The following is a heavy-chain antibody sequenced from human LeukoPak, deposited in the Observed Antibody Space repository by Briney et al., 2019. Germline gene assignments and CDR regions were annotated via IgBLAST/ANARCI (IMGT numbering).Heavy chain of an antibody. CDR2: IYYSGST. CDR1: GGSISSYY. J-gene: IGHJ4*02. CDR3: ARGGTWGNSLHRTEYYFDY. D-gene: IGHD7-27*01. Sequence: SETLSLTCTVSGGSISSYYWSWIRQPPGKGLEWIGYIYYSGSTNYNPSLKSRVTISVDTSKNQFSLKLSSATAADTAVYYCARGGTWGNSLHRTEYYFDYWGQGTLVTVSS. V-gene: IGHV4-59*01.